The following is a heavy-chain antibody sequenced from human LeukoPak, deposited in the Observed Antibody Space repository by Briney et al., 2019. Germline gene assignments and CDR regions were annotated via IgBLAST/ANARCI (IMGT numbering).Heavy chain of an antibody. Sequence: GSSVKVSCKASGGTFSSYAISWVRQAPGQGLEWMGWISVLYGNTNYAQKLQGRVTMTTDTSTSTAYMELRSLRSDDTAVYYCARGGKEFDPWGQGTLVTVSS. CDR1: GGTFSSYA. CDR2: ISVLYGNT. CDR3: ARGGKEFDP. V-gene: IGHV1-18*01. J-gene: IGHJ5*02. D-gene: IGHD3-16*01.